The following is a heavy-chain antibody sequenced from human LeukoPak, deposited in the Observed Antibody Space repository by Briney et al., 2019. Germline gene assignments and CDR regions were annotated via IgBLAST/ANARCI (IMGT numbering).Heavy chain of an antibody. CDR3: ARDYAGSSSWNWFDP. CDR1: GGSIRSYY. J-gene: IGHJ5*02. Sequence: PSETLSLTCTVSGGSIRSYYWNWIRQPPGKGLEWSGYIYYSGITYYNPSLKSRVTISVDMSKNQFSLKLSSVTAADTAVYYCARDYAGSSSWNWFDPWGQGTLVTVSS. D-gene: IGHD6-13*01. CDR2: IYYSGIT. V-gene: IGHV4-59*01.